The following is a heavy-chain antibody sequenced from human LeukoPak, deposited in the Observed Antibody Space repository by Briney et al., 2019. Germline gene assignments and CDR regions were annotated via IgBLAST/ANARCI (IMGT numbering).Heavy chain of an antibody. CDR2: IYYSGST. J-gene: IGHJ5*02. CDR1: GGSISSYY. V-gene: IGHV4-59*01. Sequence: SETLSLTCTVSGGSISSYYWSWIRQPPGKGLEWIGYIYYSGSTNYNPSLKSRVTISVDTSKDQFSLKLSSVTAADTAVYYCARDHDDYDFWSGYRGSWFDPWGQGTLVTVSS. CDR3: ARDHDDYDFWSGYRGSWFDP. D-gene: IGHD3-3*01.